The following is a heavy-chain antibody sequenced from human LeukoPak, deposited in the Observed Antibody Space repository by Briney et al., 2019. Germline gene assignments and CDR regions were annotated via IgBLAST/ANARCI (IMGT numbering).Heavy chain of an antibody. D-gene: IGHD2-21*01. V-gene: IGHV4-59*01. CDR3: ARTAYARFFDL. CDR2: IYYSGST. CDR1: GGSISSYY. J-gene: IGHJ2*01. Sequence: SETLSLTCTVSGGSISSYYWSWVRQPPGKGLEWIGHIYYSGSTNYNPPLKSRVTISIDTSKNQFSLKLSSVTAADTAVYYCARTAYARFFDLWGRGTLVTVSS.